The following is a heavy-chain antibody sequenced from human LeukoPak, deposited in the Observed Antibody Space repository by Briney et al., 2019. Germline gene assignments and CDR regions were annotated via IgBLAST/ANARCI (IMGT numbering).Heavy chain of an antibody. CDR3: ARVGHGQWLVRAVYNWFDP. D-gene: IGHD6-19*01. V-gene: IGHV3-21*01. CDR2: ISSSSSYI. J-gene: IGHJ5*02. CDR1: GFTYSSYS. Sequence: GGSLRLXCAASGFTYSSYSMNWVRLAPGKGLESVSSISSSSSYIYYADSVKGRFTISRDNAKNSLYLQMNSLRAEDTAVYYCARVGHGQWLVRAVYNWFDPWGQGTLVTVSS.